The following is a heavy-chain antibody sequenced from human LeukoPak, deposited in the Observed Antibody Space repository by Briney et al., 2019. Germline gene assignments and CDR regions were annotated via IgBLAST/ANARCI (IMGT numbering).Heavy chain of an antibody. CDR2: IYYSGST. V-gene: IGHV4-59*01. Sequence: SETLSLTCTVSGGSLSSYYWSWIRQPPGKGLEWIGYIYYSGSTNYNPSLKSRVTISVDTSKNQFSLKLSSVTAADTAVYYCARYSAIAARYFDYWGQGTLVTVSS. CDR3: ARYSAIAARYFDY. J-gene: IGHJ4*02. CDR1: GGSLSSYY. D-gene: IGHD6-6*01.